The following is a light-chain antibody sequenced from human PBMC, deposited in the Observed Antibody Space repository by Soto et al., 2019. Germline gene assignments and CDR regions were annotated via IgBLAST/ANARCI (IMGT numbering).Light chain of an antibody. CDR1: QSVNNL. Sequence: DLQMTQSPSTLSASVGDRVTITCRASQSVNNLLAWYQQKPGKPPKFLIYDVSTLESWAPSRFSCSVSGTELTLNISSLQPEDFATYYCHQYDSYPLTFGAGTKVDIK. CDR3: HQYDSYPLT. V-gene: IGKV1-5*01. J-gene: IGKJ4*01. CDR2: DVS.